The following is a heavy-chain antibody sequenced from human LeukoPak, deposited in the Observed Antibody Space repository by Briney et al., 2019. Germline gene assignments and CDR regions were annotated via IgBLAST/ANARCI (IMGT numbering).Heavy chain of an antibody. V-gene: IGHV4-38-2*02. Sequence: SETLSLTCTVSGYSISSGYYWGWIRQPPGKGLEWIGSIYHSGSTYYNPSLKSRVTISVDTSKNQFSLKLSSVTAADTAVYYCARARSGSYEFDYWGQGTLVTVSS. J-gene: IGHJ4*02. CDR1: GYSISSGYY. D-gene: IGHD1-26*01. CDR3: ARARSGSYEFDY. CDR2: IYHSGST.